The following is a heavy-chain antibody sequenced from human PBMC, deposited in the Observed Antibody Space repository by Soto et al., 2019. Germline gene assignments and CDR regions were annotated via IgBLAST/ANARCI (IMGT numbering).Heavy chain of an antibody. Sequence: QVQLVQSGAEVKKPGASVKVSCKASGYTFASYGISWVRQAPGQGLEWMGWINAYNGNTNYAQKLQCRFTMTTDTSTSTAYMELRSLRSDDTAVYYCAREGYSGYDYPNFDYWGQGTLVTVSS. CDR2: INAYNGNT. CDR1: GYTFASYG. D-gene: IGHD5-12*01. CDR3: AREGYSGYDYPNFDY. V-gene: IGHV1-18*01. J-gene: IGHJ4*02.